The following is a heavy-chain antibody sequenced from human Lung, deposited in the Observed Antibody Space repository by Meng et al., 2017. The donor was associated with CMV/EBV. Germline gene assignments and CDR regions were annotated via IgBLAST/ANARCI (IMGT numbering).Heavy chain of an antibody. Sequence: SVXVSXXASGTTFSSYAISWVRQAPGQGLEWMGGIIPVFGTTNYAQKFQGRITMTTDESTTTTYMELSSLTSEDTAVYYCESVTYTSGSDSYRYYHGLDVWGQGXTVTVSS. CDR1: GTTFSSYA. V-gene: IGHV1-69*05. CDR3: ESVTYTSGSDSYRYYHGLDV. CDR2: IIPVFGTT. D-gene: IGHD6-25*01. J-gene: IGHJ6*02.